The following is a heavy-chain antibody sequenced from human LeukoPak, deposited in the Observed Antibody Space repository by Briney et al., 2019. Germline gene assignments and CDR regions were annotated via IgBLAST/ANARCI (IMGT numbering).Heavy chain of an antibody. V-gene: IGHV1-2*02. CDR1: GYTFTGYY. Sequence: GASVKVSCKASGYTFTGYYMHWVRQAPGQGLEWMGWINPNSGGTNYAQKFQGRVTMTRDTSISTAYMELSRLGSDDTAVYYCARDSAPAAILDYYYYMDVWGKGATVTVSS. D-gene: IGHD2-2*02. CDR3: ARDSAPAAILDYYYYMDV. CDR2: INPNSGGT. J-gene: IGHJ6*03.